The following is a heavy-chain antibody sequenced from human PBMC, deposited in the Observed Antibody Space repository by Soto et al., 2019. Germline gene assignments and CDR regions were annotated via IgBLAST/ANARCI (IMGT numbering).Heavy chain of an antibody. CDR3: ARTSRFDS. CDR1: GGSFRDYY. Sequence: SETLSLTCAVYGGSFRDYYWSWVRQPPGKGLEWIGQINHSGSTNYNPSLKSRVTISVDTSKNQFSLKLSSVTAADTTVYYCARTSRFDSWGQGALVTVSS. D-gene: IGHD6-6*01. V-gene: IGHV4-34*01. J-gene: IGHJ5*01. CDR2: INHSGST.